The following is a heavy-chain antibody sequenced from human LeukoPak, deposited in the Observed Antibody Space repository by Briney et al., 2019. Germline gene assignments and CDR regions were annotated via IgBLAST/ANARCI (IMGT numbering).Heavy chain of an antibody. CDR1: GFTFSSDW. CDR2: VNRDGGST. J-gene: IGHJ3*02. Sequence: GSVRLSCAASGFTFSSDWMHWVCQGPGKGLVWVSRVNRDGGSTNYADSVKGRFTISRDNANNTLYLQMKSLRADDTAVYYCARSSGRSPFDMWGQGTLVTVSS. CDR3: ARSSGRSPFDM. V-gene: IGHV3-74*01. D-gene: IGHD6-19*01.